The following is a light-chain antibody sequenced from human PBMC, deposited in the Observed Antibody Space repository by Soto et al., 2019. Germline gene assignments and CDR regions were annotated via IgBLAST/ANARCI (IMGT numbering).Light chain of an antibody. CDR1: QSISSSY. Sequence: EFVFTQSPSTLSLSPGEGATLSCRASQSISSSYLSWYQQKPGQAPRLLIYGASTRATGIPARFSGSGRGSGTDFTLTISSLEPEDSAVYYCQQRHMWPITFGQGTRLEIK. J-gene: IGKJ5*01. V-gene: IGKV3D-7*01. CDR2: GAS. CDR3: QQRHMWPIT.